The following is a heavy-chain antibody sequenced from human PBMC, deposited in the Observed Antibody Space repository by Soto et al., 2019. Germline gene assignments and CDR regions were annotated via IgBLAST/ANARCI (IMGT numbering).Heavy chain of an antibody. Sequence: QVQLVQSGAEVKKPGASVKVYCKASGYTFSSYFIRWVRQAPGQGLEWMGWISAYNGNTNYAQNLQVRVTMTTATSTSTVYMELRSLRSDDTAVYYCARDLPPVDYWGQGTLVTVSS. J-gene: IGHJ4*02. V-gene: IGHV1-18*01. CDR3: ARDLPPVDY. CDR1: GYTFSSYF. CDR2: ISAYNGNT.